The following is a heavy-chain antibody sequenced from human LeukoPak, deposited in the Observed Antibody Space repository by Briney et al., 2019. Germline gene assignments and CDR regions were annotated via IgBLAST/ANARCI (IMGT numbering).Heavy chain of an antibody. J-gene: IGHJ6*03. CDR2: ISGSGGST. CDR1: GFTFSSYA. Sequence: PGGSLRLSCAATGFTFSSYAMSWVRQAPGKGLEWVSAISGSGGSTYYADSVKGRFTISRDNSKNTLYLQMNSLRAEDTAVYYCAKAGGNSPYSSTGYNYYYNYYMDVWGKGTTVTVSS. V-gene: IGHV3-23*01. CDR3: AKAGGNSPYSSTGYNYYYNYYMDV. D-gene: IGHD6-13*01.